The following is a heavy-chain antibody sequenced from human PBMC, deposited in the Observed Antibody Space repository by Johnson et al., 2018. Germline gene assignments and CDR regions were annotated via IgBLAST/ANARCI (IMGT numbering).Heavy chain of an antibody. J-gene: IGHJ5*01. CDR2: INRGGTTT. CDR3: ARLSTDGYKWVDS. V-gene: IGHV3-74*01. CDR1: GFTFSDYW. D-gene: IGHD2/OR15-2a*01. Sequence: VQLQESGGGLAQPGGSLRLSCAASGFTFSDYWMHWVRQGPGKGLVWVSRINRGGTTTDYADSVKGRFTISRDNAKTTLYRQMNSLRADGTAVYYCARLSTDGYKWVDSWGQGALVTGSS.